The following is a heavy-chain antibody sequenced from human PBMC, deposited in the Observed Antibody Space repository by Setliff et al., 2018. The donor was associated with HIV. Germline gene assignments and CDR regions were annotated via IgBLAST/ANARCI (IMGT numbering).Heavy chain of an antibody. J-gene: IGHJ3*02. Sequence: ASVKVSCKASGGTFSSHAINWVRQAPGQGLKWMGGIIPIVDKTNYAQKFQGRVAITADKSTITAYMELSSLRSEDTAVYYCAREPDYGIRDAFDIWGQGTMVTVSS. V-gene: IGHV1-69*10. CDR2: IIPIVDKT. CDR3: AREPDYGIRDAFDI. CDR1: GGTFSSHA. D-gene: IGHD4-17*01.